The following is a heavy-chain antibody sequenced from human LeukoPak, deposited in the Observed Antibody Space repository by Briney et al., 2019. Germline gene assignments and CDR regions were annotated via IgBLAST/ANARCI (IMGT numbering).Heavy chain of an antibody. V-gene: IGHV4-31*03. D-gene: IGHD3-22*01. Sequence: TSETLSLTCTVSGGSISSGGYYWSWIRQHPGKGLEWIGYIYYSGSTYYNPSLKSRVTISVDTSKNQFSLKLSSVTAADTAVYYCAREEDYYDSSGYYDYWGQGTLVTVSS. CDR1: GGSISSGGYY. CDR3: AREEDYYDSSGYYDY. CDR2: IYYSGST. J-gene: IGHJ4*02.